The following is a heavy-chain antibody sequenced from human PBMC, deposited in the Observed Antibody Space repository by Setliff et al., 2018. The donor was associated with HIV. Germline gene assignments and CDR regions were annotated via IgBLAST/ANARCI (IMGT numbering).Heavy chain of an antibody. D-gene: IGHD3-16*01. CDR3: ARIEGYAYGSNWFDP. Sequence: PSETLFLTCPVSGVSISSHSWTWIRQPPGKGLEWIGYFYYSGSTNYNPSLKGRVTISADTSENQLSLKLGSLTAADTAVYYCARIEGYAYGSNWFDPWGQGTLVTV. CDR2: FYYSGST. CDR1: GVSISSHS. V-gene: IGHV4-59*11. J-gene: IGHJ5*02.